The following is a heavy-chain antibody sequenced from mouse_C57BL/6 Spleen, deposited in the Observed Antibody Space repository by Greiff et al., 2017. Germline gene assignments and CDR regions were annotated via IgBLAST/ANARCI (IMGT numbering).Heavy chain of an antibody. V-gene: IGHV1-55*01. CDR3: ARSGGYDPYYSMDY. J-gene: IGHJ4*01. D-gene: IGHD2-2*01. CDR1: GYTFTSYW. Sequence: QVQLQQPGAELVKPGASVKMSCKASGYTFTSYWIPWVQQRPGQGLEWIGDIYPGSGSTNYNEKFKSKATLTVDTTSSTAFMQLSSLTSEDSAVYYCARSGGYDPYYSMDYWGQGTSVTVSS. CDR2: IYPGSGST.